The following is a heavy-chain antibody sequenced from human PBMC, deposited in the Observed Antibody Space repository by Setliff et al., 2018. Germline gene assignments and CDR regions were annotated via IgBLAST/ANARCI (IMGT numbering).Heavy chain of an antibody. D-gene: IGHD5-18*01. CDR3: AKDVGDGYGVDAYASGGFDI. Sequence: SQTLSLTCAVSGYSINNAYYWGWIRQTPGKGLEWIGSIFHTGRSYYNPSLKSRVTMSVDTSQSQFSLKLSSVTAADTAVYYCAKDVGDGYGVDAYASGGFDIWGQGTLVTVSS. V-gene: IGHV4-38-2*02. CDR1: GYSINNAYY. J-gene: IGHJ3*02. CDR2: IFHTGRS.